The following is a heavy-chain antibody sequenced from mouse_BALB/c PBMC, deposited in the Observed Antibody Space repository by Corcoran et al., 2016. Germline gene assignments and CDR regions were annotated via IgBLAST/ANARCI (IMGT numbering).Heavy chain of an antibody. CDR3: ARLVDY. CDR1: GFNIKDHY. Sequence: EVQLQQSGAELVRPGASVKLSCKASGFNIKDHYMHWVKQRPEQGLEWIGWIDPENGNTIYDSKFQGKASITADTSSNTAYLQLSSLTSEDTAVYYCARLVDYWGQGTTLTVSS. J-gene: IGHJ2*01. CDR2: IDPENGNT. V-gene: IGHV14-1*02.